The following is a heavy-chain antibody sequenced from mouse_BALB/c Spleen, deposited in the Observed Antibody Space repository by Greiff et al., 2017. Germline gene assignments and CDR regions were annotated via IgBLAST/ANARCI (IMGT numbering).Heavy chain of an antibody. V-gene: IGHV1-7*01. Sequence: ESGAELAKPGASVKMSCKASGYTFTSYWMHWVKQRPGQGLEWIGYINPSTGYTEYNQKFKDKATLTADKSSSTAYMQLSSLTSEDSAVYYCARPKTGTGAMDYWGQGTSVTVSS. J-gene: IGHJ4*01. CDR3: ARPKTGTGAMDY. CDR2: INPSTGYT. D-gene: IGHD4-1*01. CDR1: GYTFTSYW.